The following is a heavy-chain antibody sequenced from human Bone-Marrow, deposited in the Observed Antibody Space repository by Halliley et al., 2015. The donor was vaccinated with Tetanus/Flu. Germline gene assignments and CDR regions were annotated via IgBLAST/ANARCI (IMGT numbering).Heavy chain of an antibody. Sequence: TLSLTCAVSGGAISSGGYYWSWIRQPPGKGLEWIGHIYYNGRTYYNPSLKSRVSISVDTSKNQFSLKLSSVTAADTAVYYCAGVPSAVVVPASIAFNSWGQGTLVTVSS. J-gene: IGHJ4*02. D-gene: IGHD2-2*02. CDR3: AGVPSAVVVPASIAFNS. V-gene: IGHV4-30-4*01. CDR2: IYYNGRT. CDR1: GGAISSGGYY.